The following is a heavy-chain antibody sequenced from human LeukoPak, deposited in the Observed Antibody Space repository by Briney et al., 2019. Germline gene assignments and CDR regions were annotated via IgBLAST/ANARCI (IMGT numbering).Heavy chain of an antibody. V-gene: IGHV1-18*01. CDR1: VYTLTSYG. CDR3: ARWLPYDAFDI. Sequence: ASVKVSCEASVYTLTSYGIRWVRQTPGQGLEWMGWTSAYNGNTNYAQNLQGRVTITTDTSTSTAYMELRSLRSDDTALYYCARWLPYDAFDIWGQGTMVTVSS. J-gene: IGHJ3*02. CDR2: TSAYNGNT. D-gene: IGHD5-12*01.